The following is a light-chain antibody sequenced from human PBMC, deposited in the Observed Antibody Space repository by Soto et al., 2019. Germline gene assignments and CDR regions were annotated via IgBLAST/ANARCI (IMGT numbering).Light chain of an antibody. V-gene: IGKV1-9*01. Sequence: IQLTQSPSSLSASVGDRVTITCRASQDIAIYLAWYQQKPGEAPKLLIYAAYTLYGGVPSRFSGRGSGTDFALKITSLQAEDFATYFCQQYHGHSTSGPGTKWIS. CDR1: QDIAIY. J-gene: IGKJ1*01. CDR2: AAY. CDR3: QQYHGHST.